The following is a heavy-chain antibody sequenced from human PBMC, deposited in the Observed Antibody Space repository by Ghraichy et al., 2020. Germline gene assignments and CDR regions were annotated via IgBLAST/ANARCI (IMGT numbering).Heavy chain of an antibody. CDR1: GYTFTDYY. CDR2: INPRSGVS. CDR3: ARAVVAVCDY. J-gene: IGHJ4*02. D-gene: IGHD3-22*01. Sequence: ASVKVSCKASGYTFTDYYVHWVRQAPGQGLEWMGRINPRSGVSNYAPAFQGRVNLTRDTSITTVYMEVSSLRSDDTATYYCARAVVAVCDYWGQGTLVTVSS. V-gene: IGHV1-2*06.